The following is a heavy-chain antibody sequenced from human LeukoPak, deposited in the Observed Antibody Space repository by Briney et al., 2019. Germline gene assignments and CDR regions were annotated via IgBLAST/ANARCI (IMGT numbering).Heavy chain of an antibody. Sequence: PSETLSLTCAVYGGSFSDHYWNWIRQPSGKGLDWIGEINHSGTTNYNESLKSRVTISVDTSKNHFSLKLNSMTAADTAVYYCARKASHYSYGLRAIDYWGQGNLVTVSS. D-gene: IGHD5-18*01. J-gene: IGHJ4*02. CDR3: ARKASHYSYGLRAIDY. V-gene: IGHV4-34*01. CDR1: GGSFSDHY. CDR2: INHSGTT.